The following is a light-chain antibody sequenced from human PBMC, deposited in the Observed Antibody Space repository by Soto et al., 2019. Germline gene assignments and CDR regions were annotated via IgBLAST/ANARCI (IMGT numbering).Light chain of an antibody. CDR1: ENVRNSY. CDR3: QQYGSSPRLT. V-gene: IGKV3-20*01. Sequence: EIVLTQSPGTLSLSPGERATLSCRSSENVRNSYLAWYQQKPGQAPRLLISGGSNRATGIPGRFSGSGSGTDFTLIISSLEPEDFALYYCQQYGSSPRLTFGGGTKVDIK. CDR2: GGS. J-gene: IGKJ4*01.